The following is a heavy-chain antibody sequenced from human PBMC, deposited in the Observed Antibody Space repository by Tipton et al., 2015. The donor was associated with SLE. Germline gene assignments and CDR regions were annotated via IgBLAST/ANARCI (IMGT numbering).Heavy chain of an antibody. CDR1: GFTFSSYW. CDR2: MNSDGSNI. V-gene: IGHV3-74*01. Sequence: SLRLSCTASGFTFSSYWMHWVRQVPGKGLVWVSRMNSDGSNIFYSDSVKGRFTISRDNAKNTVYLQMNSLRAEDTAVYYCVREGDTAFDYWGQGTLDTVSS. J-gene: IGHJ4*02. D-gene: IGHD5-18*01. CDR3: VREGDTAFDY.